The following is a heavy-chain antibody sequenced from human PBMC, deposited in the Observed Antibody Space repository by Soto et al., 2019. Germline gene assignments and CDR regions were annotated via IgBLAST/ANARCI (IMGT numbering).Heavy chain of an antibody. CDR1: GYTFTSYG. D-gene: IGHD3-16*01. CDR3: AGLHLGEYNWFDP. Sequence: ASVKVSCKASGYTFTSYGISWVRQAPGQGLEWMGWISAYNGNTNYAQKLQGRVTMATDTSTSTAYMELRSLRSDDTAVYYCAGLHLGEYNWFDPWGQGTLVTVSS. V-gene: IGHV1-18*01. J-gene: IGHJ5*02. CDR2: ISAYNGNT.